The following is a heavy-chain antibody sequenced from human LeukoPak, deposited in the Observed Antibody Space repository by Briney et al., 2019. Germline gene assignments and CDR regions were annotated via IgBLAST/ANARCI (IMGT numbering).Heavy chain of an antibody. CDR2: IYNSGTT. J-gene: IGHJ5*02. CDR3: ARGSDGYRFDP. V-gene: IGHV4-59*01. D-gene: IGHD5-18*01. CDR1: GDSLTNYH. Sequence: SETLSLTCTVSGDSLTNYHWTWIRQSPGKGLEYIGYIYNSGTTSYNPSLKSRVTISVDMSKKQFSLNLNSVTAADTAVYYCARGSDGYRFDPWGQGTLVTVSS.